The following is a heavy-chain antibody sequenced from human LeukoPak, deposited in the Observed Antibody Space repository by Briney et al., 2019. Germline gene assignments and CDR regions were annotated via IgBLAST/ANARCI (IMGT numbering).Heavy chain of an antibody. CDR2: ISSSSRNI. Sequence: GGSLRLSCAASALIFSSYSMNWVRQAPGKGLEWVSSISSSSRNIYYADSVKGRFNISRHNTKNSLNLHMNSLRAEHTTMSQGARGSSGWSFDYWGQGTLVTVSS. J-gene: IGHJ4*02. D-gene: IGHD6-19*01. V-gene: IGHV3-21*01. CDR3: ARGSSGWSFDY. CDR1: ALIFSSYS.